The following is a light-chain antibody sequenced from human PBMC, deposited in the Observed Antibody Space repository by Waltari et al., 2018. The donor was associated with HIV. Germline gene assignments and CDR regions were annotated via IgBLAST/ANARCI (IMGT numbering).Light chain of an antibody. CDR2: DNN. CDR1: SSTIGTNY. CDR3: GTWDSSLSAGGV. V-gene: IGLV1-51*01. J-gene: IGLJ2*01. Sequence: QSVLTQPPSVSAASGQKVTISCSGSSSTIGTNYVSWYQQLPGTAPKLLIYDNNKRPSGIPDRCSGSKSGTSATLGITGLQTGDEADYYCGTWDSSLSAGGVFGGGTKLTVL.